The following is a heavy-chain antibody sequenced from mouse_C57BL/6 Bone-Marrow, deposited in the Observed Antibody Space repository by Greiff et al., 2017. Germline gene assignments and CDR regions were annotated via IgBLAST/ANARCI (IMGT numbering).Heavy chain of an antibody. CDR3: ASPYYGSSYGYWYSDV. J-gene: IGHJ1*03. V-gene: IGHV1-67*01. D-gene: IGHD1-1*01. CDR2: ISTDYGDA. Sequence: VQLQQSGPELVRPGVSVKISCTGSGYTFTDYAMHWVKQSHAKSLEWIGVISTDYGDASYNQKFKDKATMTVDKSSSTAYMELARLTSEDSAVYYCASPYYGSSYGYWYSDVWGTGTTVTVSS. CDR1: GYTFTDYA.